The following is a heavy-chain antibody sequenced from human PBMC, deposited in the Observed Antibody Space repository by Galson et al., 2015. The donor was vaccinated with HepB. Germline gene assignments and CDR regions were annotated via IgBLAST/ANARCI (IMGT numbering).Heavy chain of an antibody. Sequence: SVKVSCKASGGTFSSYAISWVRQAPGQGLEWMGGIIPIFGTANYAQKFQGRVTITADKSTSTACMELSSLRSEDTAVYYCASRYSSSWHPRAYDAFDIWGQGTMVTVSS. CDR3: ASRYSSSWHPRAYDAFDI. D-gene: IGHD6-13*01. CDR1: GGTFSSYA. J-gene: IGHJ3*02. V-gene: IGHV1-69*06. CDR2: IIPIFGTA.